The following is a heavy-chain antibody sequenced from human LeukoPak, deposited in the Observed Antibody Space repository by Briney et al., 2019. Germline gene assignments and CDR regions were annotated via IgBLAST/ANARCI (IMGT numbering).Heavy chain of an antibody. V-gene: IGHV3-23*01. D-gene: IGHD2-2*01. CDR1: GFTFSSYA. Sequence: GGFLRLSCAASGFTFSSYAMSWVRQAPGKGLEWVSAITSSGGSTYHADSVKGRFTISRDNSKNTLYLQMNSLRDEDTAVYYCAKGSSSSRPYYFDYWGQGTLVTVSS. CDR3: AKGSSSSRPYYFDY. CDR2: ITSSGGST. J-gene: IGHJ4*02.